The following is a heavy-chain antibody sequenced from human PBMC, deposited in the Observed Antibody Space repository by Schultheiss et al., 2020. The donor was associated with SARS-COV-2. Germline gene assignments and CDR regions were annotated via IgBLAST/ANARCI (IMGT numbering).Heavy chain of an antibody. CDR3: TTSTVTNYYYYYGMDV. D-gene: IGHD4-17*01. CDR1: GFTFSDSA. CDR2: IKSKTDGGTT. V-gene: IGHV3-15*01. J-gene: IGHJ6*02. Sequence: GESLKISCAASGFTFSDSAMHWVRQAYGKGLEWVGRIKSKTDGGTTDYAAPVKGRFTISRDDSKNTLYLQMNSLKTEDTAVYYCTTSTVTNYYYYYGMDVWGQGTTVTVSS.